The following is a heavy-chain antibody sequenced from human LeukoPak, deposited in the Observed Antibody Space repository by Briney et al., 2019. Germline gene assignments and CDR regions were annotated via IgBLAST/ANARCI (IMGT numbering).Heavy chain of an antibody. CDR3: ARPEKAFWSGYRPDY. V-gene: IGHV3-7*01. CDR2: IKQDGSEK. D-gene: IGHD3-3*01. CDR1: GFTFSSYW. J-gene: IGHJ4*02. Sequence: GGSLRLSCAASGFTFSSYWMSWARQAPGKGLEWVANIKQDGSEKYYVDSVKGRFTISRDNAKNSLYLQMNSLRAEDTAVYYCARPEKAFWSGYRPDYWGQGTLVTVSS.